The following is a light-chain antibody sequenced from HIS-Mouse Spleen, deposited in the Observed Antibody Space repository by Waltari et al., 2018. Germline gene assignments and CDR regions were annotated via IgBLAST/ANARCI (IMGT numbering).Light chain of an antibody. Sequence: QSALTQPRSVSGSPGQSVPISCNGTSSDDGGSNYVPWYQQHPGKAPKLMIYDVSKRPSGVPDRFSGSKSGNTASLTISGLQAEDEADYYCCSYAGSYTLVFGGGTKLTVL. CDR2: DVS. CDR1: SSDDGGSNY. J-gene: IGLJ2*01. CDR3: CSYAGSYTLV. V-gene: IGLV2-11*01.